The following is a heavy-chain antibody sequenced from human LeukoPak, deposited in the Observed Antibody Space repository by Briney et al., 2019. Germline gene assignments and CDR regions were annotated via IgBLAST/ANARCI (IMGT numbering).Heavy chain of an antibody. CDR1: GGTFSSYA. V-gene: IGHV1-69*13. Sequence: SVKVSCKASGGTFSSYAISWVGQAPGQGLEWMGGIIPIFGTANYAQKFQGRVTITAAASTSPTSMELSSLSSEAPAVYYCARDHCSSTSCPPYSYGMDVWAQGPTVPVPS. CDR2: IIPIFGTA. D-gene: IGHD2-2*01. J-gene: IGHJ6*02. CDR3: ARDHCSSTSCPPYSYGMDV.